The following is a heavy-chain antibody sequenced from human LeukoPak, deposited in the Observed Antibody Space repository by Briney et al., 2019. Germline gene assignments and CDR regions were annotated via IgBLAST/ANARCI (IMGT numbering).Heavy chain of an antibody. D-gene: IGHD7-27*01. CDR3: VSRAGSPWGPFDD. J-gene: IGHJ4*02. Sequence: RSGGSLRLSCAASGFTFSDYAINWVRQAPGKGLEWVSSISRGGVITYYADSVKGRFPISRDNSNNTLYLHMNSLRAEDTAVYYCVSRAGSPWGPFDDWGQGTLVTVSS. CDR1: GFTFSDYA. CDR2: ISRGGVIT. V-gene: IGHV3-23*01.